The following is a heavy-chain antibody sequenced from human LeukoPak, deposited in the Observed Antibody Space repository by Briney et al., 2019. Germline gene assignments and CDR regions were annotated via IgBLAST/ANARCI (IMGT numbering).Heavy chain of an antibody. V-gene: IGHV1-69*04. J-gene: IGHJ6*02. Sequence: SVKVSCKASGGTFSSYAISWVRQAPGQGLEWMGRIIPILGIANYAQKFQGRVTITADKSTSTAYMELSSLRSEDTAVYYCARFSGGSHVSGMDVWGQGTTVTVSS. CDR2: IIPILGIA. D-gene: IGHD2-15*01. CDR3: ARFSGGSHVSGMDV. CDR1: GGTFSSYA.